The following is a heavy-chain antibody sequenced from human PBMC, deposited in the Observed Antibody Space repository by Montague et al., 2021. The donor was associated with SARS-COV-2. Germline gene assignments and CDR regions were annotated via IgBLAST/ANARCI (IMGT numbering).Heavy chain of an antibody. Sequence: SETLSLTCAVSGGSISSSSYYWGWIRQPPGKGLEWIGSIHYSGSTYYNPSLKSRVSISVDTSKNQFPLKLSPVTAADTAVYYCARLWDTVYYYYGMDVWGQETTVTVSS. D-gene: IGHD1-26*01. CDR3: ARLWDTVYYYYGMDV. CDR1: GGSISSSSYY. V-gene: IGHV4-39*01. CDR2: IHYSGST. J-gene: IGHJ6*02.